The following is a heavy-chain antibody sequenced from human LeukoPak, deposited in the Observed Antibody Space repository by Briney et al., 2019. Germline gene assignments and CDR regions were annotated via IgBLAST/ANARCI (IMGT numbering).Heavy chain of an antibody. Sequence: KPSETLSLTCTVSGGSISSSSYYWGWIRQPPGKGLEWIGSIYTSGSTNYNPSLKSRVTISVDTSKNQFSLKLSSVTAADTAVYYCARMVRRTFHFDYWGQGTLVTVSS. CDR2: IYTSGST. CDR3: ARMVRRTFHFDY. CDR1: GGSISSSSYY. J-gene: IGHJ4*02. D-gene: IGHD3-16*01. V-gene: IGHV4-39*07.